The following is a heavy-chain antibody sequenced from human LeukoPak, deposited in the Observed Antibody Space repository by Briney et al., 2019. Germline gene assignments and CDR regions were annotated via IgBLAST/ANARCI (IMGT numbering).Heavy chain of an antibody. CDR3: ARDLRAGTTPLNWFDP. CDR1: GYTFTDYY. V-gene: IGHV1-2*02. CDR2: INPNSGGT. D-gene: IGHD1-7*01. Sequence: ASVKVSCKASGYTFTDYYIHWVRQAPGQGLEWMGWINPNSGGTNYAQKFQGRVTMTRDTSISTAYVELSRLRSDDTAVYYCARDLRAGTTPLNWFDPWGQGTLVTVSS. J-gene: IGHJ5*02.